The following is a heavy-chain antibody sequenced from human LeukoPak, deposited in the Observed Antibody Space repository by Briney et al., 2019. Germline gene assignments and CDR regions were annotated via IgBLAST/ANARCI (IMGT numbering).Heavy chain of an antibody. J-gene: IGHJ4*02. D-gene: IGHD6-19*01. Sequence: GGSLRLSCAASGFTFSNAWMSWVRQAPGKGLEWVGRIKSKSEGATSDYAAPVKGRFTFSRDDSKNTLYLQMNSLRADDTAVYYCAKDPTVAGTRREFDYWGQGTLVTVSS. CDR1: GFTFSNAW. V-gene: IGHV3-15*01. CDR3: AKDPTVAGTRREFDY. CDR2: IKSKSEGATS.